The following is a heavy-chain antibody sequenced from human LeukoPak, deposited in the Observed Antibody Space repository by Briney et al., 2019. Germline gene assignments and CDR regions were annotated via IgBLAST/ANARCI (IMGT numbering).Heavy chain of an antibody. V-gene: IGHV3-53*01. D-gene: IGHD5/OR15-5a*01. CDR1: GLTVSTNY. CDR2: IYAGGTT. CDR3: ASYSVSSRRDY. Sequence: GESLKISCAASGLTVSTNYMSWVRQAPGKGLEWVSAIYAGGTTYYADSVKGRFTLSTDGSKNTLYLQMNSLRAEDTAVYYCASYSVSSRRDYWGQGTLVTVSS. J-gene: IGHJ4*02.